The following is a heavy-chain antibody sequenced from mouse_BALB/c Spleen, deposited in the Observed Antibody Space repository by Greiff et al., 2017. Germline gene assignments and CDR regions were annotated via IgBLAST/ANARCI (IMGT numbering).Heavy chain of an antibody. D-gene: IGHD2-12*01. CDR3: ARNYYRYFDY. CDR2: IWAGGST. Sequence: VQLQQSGPGLVEPSQSLSISCTVSGFSLTSYGVHWVRQPPGKGLAWLGVIWAGGSTNYNSALMSRLGISKDNSQSQVFLIMNSLQANDTAIYYCARNYYRYFDYWGQGTTLTVSS. CDR1: GFSLTSYG. J-gene: IGHJ2*01. V-gene: IGHV2-9*02.